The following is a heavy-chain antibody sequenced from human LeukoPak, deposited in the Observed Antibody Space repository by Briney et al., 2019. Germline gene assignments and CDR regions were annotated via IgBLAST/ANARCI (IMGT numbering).Heavy chain of an antibody. V-gene: IGHV4-59*01. CDR2: IYYSGST. CDR3: ARDRAYYYDSSGFDI. Sequence: SETLSLTCTVSGGSISSYYWSWIRQPPGKGLEWIGYIYYSGSTNYNPSLKSRVTISVDTSKNPFSLKLSSVTAADTAVYYCARDRAYYYDSSGFDIWGQGTMVTASS. CDR1: GGSISSYY. D-gene: IGHD3-22*01. J-gene: IGHJ3*02.